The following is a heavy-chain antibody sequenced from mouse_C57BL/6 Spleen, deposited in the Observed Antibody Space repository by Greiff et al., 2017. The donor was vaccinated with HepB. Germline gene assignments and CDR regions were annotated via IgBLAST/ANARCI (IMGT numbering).Heavy chain of an antibody. CDR3: ARSPDSSGYVSWFAY. D-gene: IGHD3-2*02. CDR1: GYTFTSYW. CDR2: IDPSDSYT. V-gene: IGHV1-59*01. J-gene: IGHJ3*01. Sequence: QVQLQQPGAELVRPGTSVKLSCKASGYTFTSYWMHWVKQRPGQGLEWIGVIDPSDSYTNYNQKFKGKATLTVDTSSSTAYMQLSSLTSEDSAVYYCARSPDSSGYVSWFAYWGQGTLVTVSA.